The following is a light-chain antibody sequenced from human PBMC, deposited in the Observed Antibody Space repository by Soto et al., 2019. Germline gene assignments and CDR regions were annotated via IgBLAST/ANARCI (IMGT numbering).Light chain of an antibody. Sequence: EIVMTQSPATLSVSPRERATLSCRASQSVSSDLVWYQQKPGQAPRLLIYDTSTRATGIPARFSGSGYGTEFSLTISSLQSEDFAVYYCQQYNNWPRTFGQGTKVDIK. CDR1: QSVSSD. V-gene: IGKV3-15*01. CDR3: QQYNNWPRT. CDR2: DTS. J-gene: IGKJ1*01.